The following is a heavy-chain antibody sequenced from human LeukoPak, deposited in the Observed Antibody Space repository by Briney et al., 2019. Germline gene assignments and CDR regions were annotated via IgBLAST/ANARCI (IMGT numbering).Heavy chain of an antibody. CDR2: ISWNSGSI. CDR1: GFTFDDYA. CDR3: AKTMVEDYGDEYYFDY. Sequence: PGGSLRLSCAASGFTFDDYAMHWVRQAPGKGLEWVSGISWNSGSIGYADTVKGRFTISRDNAKNSLYLQMNSLRAEDTALYYCAKTMVEDYGDEYYFDYWGQGTLVTVSS. D-gene: IGHD4-17*01. J-gene: IGHJ4*02. V-gene: IGHV3-9*01.